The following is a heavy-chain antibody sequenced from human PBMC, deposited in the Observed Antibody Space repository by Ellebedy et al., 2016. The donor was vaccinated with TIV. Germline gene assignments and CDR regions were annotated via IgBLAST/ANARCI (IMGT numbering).Heavy chain of an antibody. V-gene: IGHV5-10-1*01. J-gene: IGHJ3*02. CDR2: IDPRDSYT. CDR3: ASLTHCSGGSCYMGTFDI. CDR1: GDSFTNYW. D-gene: IGHD2-15*01. Sequence: GGSLRLSCTGSGDSFTNYWINWVRQMPGKGLEWMGRIDPRDSYTNYSPSFQGHVNISVDKSISTAYLQWSSLKASDTAIYYCASLTHCSGGSCYMGTFDIWGQGTMVTVSS.